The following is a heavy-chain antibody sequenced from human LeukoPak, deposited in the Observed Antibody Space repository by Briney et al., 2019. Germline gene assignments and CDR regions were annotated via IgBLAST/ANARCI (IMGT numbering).Heavy chain of an antibody. V-gene: IGHV1-2*02. Sequence: ASVKVSCKASGYTFTGYYMHWVRQAPGQGLEWMGWINPNSGGTNYAQKFQGRVTMTRDTSISTAYMELSRLRSDDTAVYYCARTYYYGSGSENWFDPWGQGTLVTVSS. CDR1: GYTFTGYY. CDR2: INPNSGGT. CDR3: ARTYYYGSGSENWFDP. J-gene: IGHJ5*02. D-gene: IGHD3-10*01.